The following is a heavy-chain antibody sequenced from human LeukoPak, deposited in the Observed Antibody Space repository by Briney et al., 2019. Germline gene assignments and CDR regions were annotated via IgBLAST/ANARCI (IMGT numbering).Heavy chain of an antibody. Sequence: KSGGSLRLSCAASGFTFSSYSMNWVRQAPGKGLEWVSTISSSGGNTFYADSVKGRFTISRDNAKNSLYLQMNSLRAEDTAVYYCARDGSNPGFDPWGQGTLVTVSS. J-gene: IGHJ5*02. CDR3: ARDGSNPGFDP. D-gene: IGHD6-13*01. CDR1: GFTFSSYS. CDR2: ISSSGGNT. V-gene: IGHV3-21*01.